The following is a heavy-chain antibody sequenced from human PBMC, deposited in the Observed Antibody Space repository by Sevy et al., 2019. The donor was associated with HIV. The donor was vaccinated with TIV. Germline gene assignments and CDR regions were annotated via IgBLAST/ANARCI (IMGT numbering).Heavy chain of an antibody. CDR2: ISAYNGNT. J-gene: IGHJ3*02. CDR3: ARVWGGSGSDAFDI. Sequence: ASVKVSCKASGYTFTSYGISWVRQAPGQGLEWMGWISAYNGNTNYAQKLQGRVTMTTDTSTGTAYMELRSLRSDDTAVYYCARVWGGSGSDAFDIWGQGTMVTVSS. V-gene: IGHV1-18*01. D-gene: IGHD3-10*01. CDR1: GYTFTSYG.